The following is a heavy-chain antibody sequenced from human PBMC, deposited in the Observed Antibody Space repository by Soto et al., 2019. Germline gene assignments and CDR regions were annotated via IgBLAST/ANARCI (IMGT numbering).Heavy chain of an antibody. CDR2: GSAYTFDT. Sequence: ASVKVSCKASGYSFTSYCISWVRQAPGQGLEWMGRGSAYTFDTIYVQKFQGRVTMTTDTSTSTAYMELRSLRSEDTAVYYCASGAAASSYYYYYMDVWGKGTTVTVSS. J-gene: IGHJ6*03. CDR1: GYSFTSYC. D-gene: IGHD6-13*01. CDR3: ASGAAASSYYYYYMDV. V-gene: IGHV1-18*01.